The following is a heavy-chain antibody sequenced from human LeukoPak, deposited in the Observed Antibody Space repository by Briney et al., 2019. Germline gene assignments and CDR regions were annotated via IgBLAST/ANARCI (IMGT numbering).Heavy chain of an antibody. CDR3: ARGLRYNYDSSAYFLDY. CDR2: ISSSSSYI. D-gene: IGHD3-22*01. V-gene: IGHV3-21*01. Sequence: GGSLRLSCAAPGFTFSSYSMNWVRQAPGKGLEWVSSISSSSSYIYYADSVKGRFTISRDNSKNTLYLQMNSLRAEDTAIYYCARGLRYNYDSSAYFLDYWGQGTLVTVSS. J-gene: IGHJ4*02. CDR1: GFTFSSYS.